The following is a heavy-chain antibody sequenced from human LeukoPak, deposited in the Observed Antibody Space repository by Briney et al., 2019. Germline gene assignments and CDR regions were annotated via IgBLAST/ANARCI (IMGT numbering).Heavy chain of an antibody. D-gene: IGHD6-13*01. CDR3: ARDRLAAAAGRPDY. V-gene: IGHV3-21*01. Sequence: PGGSLRLSCAASGFTFSSYSMNWVRQAPGKGLEWVSSISSSSSSYIYYADSVKGRFTISRDNAKNSLYLQMNSLRAEDTAVYYCARDRLAAAAGRPDYWGQGTLVTVSS. J-gene: IGHJ4*02. CDR2: ISSSSSSYI. CDR1: GFTFSSYS.